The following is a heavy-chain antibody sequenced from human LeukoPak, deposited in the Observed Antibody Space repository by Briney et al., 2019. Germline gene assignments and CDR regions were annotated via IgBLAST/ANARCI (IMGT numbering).Heavy chain of an antibody. CDR1: GDSVSSYSAA. Sequence: SQTLSLTCAISGDSVSSYSAAWHWIRQSPSRGLEWLGRTYYRSRWYNDYAVSVKSRITINPDTSKNQFSLQLNSVTPEDTAVYYCARGPLGGTYYVDYWGQGTLVTVSS. V-gene: IGHV6-1*01. J-gene: IGHJ4*02. CDR3: ARGPLGGTYYVDY. CDR2: TYYRSRWYN. D-gene: IGHD1-26*01.